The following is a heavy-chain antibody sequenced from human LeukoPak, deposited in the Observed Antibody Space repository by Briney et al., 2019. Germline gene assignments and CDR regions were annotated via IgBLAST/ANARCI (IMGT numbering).Heavy chain of an antibody. D-gene: IGHD6-13*01. J-gene: IGHJ5*02. V-gene: IGHV3-66*01. Sequence: PGGSPRLSCAASGFTFSSYGMSWVRHAPGKGLERVSVIYSGGSTYYADSVKGRFTISRDNSKNTLYLQMNSLRAEDTAVYYCAKDDQSAAGTFSSWFDPWGQGTLVTVSS. CDR1: GFTFSSYG. CDR3: AKDDQSAAGTFSSWFDP. CDR2: IYSGGST.